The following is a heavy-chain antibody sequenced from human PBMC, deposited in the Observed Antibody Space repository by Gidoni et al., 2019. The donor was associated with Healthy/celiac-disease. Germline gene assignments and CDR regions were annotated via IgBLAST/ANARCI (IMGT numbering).Heavy chain of an antibody. CDR2: ISGSGGST. V-gene: IGHV3-23*01. CDR1: GFTFSSYA. D-gene: IGHD2-15*01. J-gene: IGHJ4*02. Sequence: EVQLLESGGGLVQPGGSLRLSCAASGFTFSSYAVSWVRQAPGKGLEWVSAISGSGGSTYYADSVKGRFTISRDNSKNTLYLQMNSLRAEDTAVYYCVTDIVVVVAATFDYWGQGTLVTVSS. CDR3: VTDIVVVVAATFDY.